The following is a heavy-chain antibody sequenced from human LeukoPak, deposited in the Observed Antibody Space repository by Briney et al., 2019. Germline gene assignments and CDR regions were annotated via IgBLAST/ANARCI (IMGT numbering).Heavy chain of an antibody. CDR2: IIGGSGAST. V-gene: IGHV3-23*01. J-gene: IGHJ2*01. CDR1: GFTFSSDA. CDR3: AKDWHFDL. Sequence: GGSLRLSCVASGFTFSSDAMTWVRHAPGKGLEWVAGIIGGSGASTYYADSAKGRFTVSRDNSRNTVYLQMNRLRAEDTALYYCAKDWHFDLWGRGTLVTVSS.